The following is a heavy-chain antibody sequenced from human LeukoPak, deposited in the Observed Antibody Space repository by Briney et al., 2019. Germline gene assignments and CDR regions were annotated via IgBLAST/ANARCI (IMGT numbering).Heavy chain of an antibody. CDR1: GFTFSSYA. J-gene: IGHJ4*02. D-gene: IGHD2-21*02. Sequence: GGSLRLSCAASGFTFSSYAMHWVRQAPGKGLEYVSAISSNGGSTYYAHSVKGRFTISRDNSKNTLYLQMGSLRAEDMAVHYCARSRVTEGVYYFDYWGQGTLVTVSS. V-gene: IGHV3-64*01. CDR3: ARSRVTEGVYYFDY. CDR2: ISSNGGST.